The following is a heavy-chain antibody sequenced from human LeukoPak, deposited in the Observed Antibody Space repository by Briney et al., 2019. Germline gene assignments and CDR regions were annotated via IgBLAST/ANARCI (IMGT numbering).Heavy chain of an antibody. CDR1: GFTFSSYG. D-gene: IGHD3-22*01. CDR3: SIYDSSGSFAY. Sequence: GRSLRLSCAASGFTFSSYGMHWVRQAPGEGLEWVAVIWYDGSDKYYADSVKGRFTISRDNSKNTLYLQMSSLRAEDTAVYYCSIYDSSGSFAYWGQGTLVTVSS. V-gene: IGHV3-33*01. J-gene: IGHJ4*02. CDR2: IWYDGSDK.